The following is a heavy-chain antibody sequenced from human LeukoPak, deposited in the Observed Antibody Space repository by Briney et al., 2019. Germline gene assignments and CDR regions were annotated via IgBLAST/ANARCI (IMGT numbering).Heavy chain of an antibody. D-gene: IGHD5-24*01. J-gene: IGHJ5*02. CDR2: VHSSGST. CDR1: GDSISSYF. Sequence: PSETLSLTCTVPGDSISSYFWSWIRQPPGKGLEWIAYVHSSGSTSYNPSQTTRVTIPVDTSRTQFSLNLRSVTAADTAVYYCARDSHTLDMATPGGFDPWGQGTLVTVSS. CDR3: ARDSHTLDMATPGGFDP. V-gene: IGHV4-59*12.